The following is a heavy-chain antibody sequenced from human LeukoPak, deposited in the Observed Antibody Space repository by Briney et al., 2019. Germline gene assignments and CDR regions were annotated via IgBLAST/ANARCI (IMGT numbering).Heavy chain of an antibody. J-gene: IGHJ3*02. D-gene: IGHD3-9*01. CDR2: IKQDGSEK. Sequence: PGGPLRLSCAASGFTFSSYWMSWVRQAPGKELEWVANIKQDGSEKYYVDSVKGRFTISGDNAKNSLYLQMNSLRAEDTAVYYCARERLRYFDWLSGGAFDIWGQGTMVTVSS. CDR1: GFTFSSYW. CDR3: ARERLRYFDWLSGGAFDI. V-gene: IGHV3-7*05.